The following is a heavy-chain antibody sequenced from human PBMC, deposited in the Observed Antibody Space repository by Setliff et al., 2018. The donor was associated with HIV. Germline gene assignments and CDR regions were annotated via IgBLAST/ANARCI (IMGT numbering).Heavy chain of an antibody. J-gene: IGHJ5*01. V-gene: IGHV4-39*01. D-gene: IGHD3-10*01. CDR1: GDSISSSPNC. Sequence: SETLSLTCSVSGDSISSSPNCWGWIRQPPGKGLEWIGSIFWSGDTYYNPSLKSRLTISLDTSKNQFSLRLNSVTSADTAVYYCARRLLNTLPGVRGWFDPWGQGILVTVSS. CDR3: ARRLLNTLPGVRGWFDP. CDR2: IFWSGDT.